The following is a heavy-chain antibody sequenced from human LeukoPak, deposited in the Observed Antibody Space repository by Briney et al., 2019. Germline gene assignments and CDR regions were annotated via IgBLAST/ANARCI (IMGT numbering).Heavy chain of an antibody. CDR2: INPSGGST. J-gene: IGHJ6*02. Sequence: GASVKVSCKASGYTFTSYYMHWVRQAPGQGLEWMGIINPSGGSTSYAQKFQGRVTMTRDTSTSTVYMELSSLRSEDTAVYYCARERYDILTGYHKSESPYYYYGMDVWGQGTTVTVSS. D-gene: IGHD3-9*01. CDR3: ARERYDILTGYHKSESPYYYYGMDV. CDR1: GYTFTSYY. V-gene: IGHV1-46*01.